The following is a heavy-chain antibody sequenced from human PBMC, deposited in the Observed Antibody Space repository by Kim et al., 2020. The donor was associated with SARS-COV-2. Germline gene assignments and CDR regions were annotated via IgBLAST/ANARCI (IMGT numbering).Heavy chain of an antibody. V-gene: IGHV3-23*03. CDR3: AKDHCGGDCYSFWYFDL. Sequence: GGSLRLSCAASGFTFSSYAMSWVRQAPGKGLEWVSVIYSGGSSTYYADSVKGRFTISRDNSKNTLYLQMNSLRAEDTAVYYCAKDHCGGDCYSFWYFDLWGRGTLVTVSS. J-gene: IGHJ2*01. D-gene: IGHD2-21*02. CDR2: IYSGGSST. CDR1: GFTFSSYA.